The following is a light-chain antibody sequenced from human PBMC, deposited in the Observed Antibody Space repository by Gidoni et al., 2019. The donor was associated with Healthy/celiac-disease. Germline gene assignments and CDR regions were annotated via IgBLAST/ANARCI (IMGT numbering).Light chain of an antibody. CDR2: DAS. CDR3: QQRSNWPLST. CDR1: QSVSSY. V-gene: IGKV3-11*01. J-gene: IGKJ3*01. Sequence: EIVLTQSPATLSLSPGERATLACRASQSVSSYLAWYQQKPGQAPRLLIYDASTRATGIPARFSGSGSGTDFTLTISSLEPEDFAVYYCQQRSNWPLSTFDPXTKVDIK.